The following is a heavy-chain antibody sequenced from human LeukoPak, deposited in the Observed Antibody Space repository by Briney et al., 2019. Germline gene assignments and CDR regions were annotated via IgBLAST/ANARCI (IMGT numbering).Heavy chain of an antibody. CDR3: ARGGYSSSWYPLYYYYYMDV. J-gene: IGHJ6*03. D-gene: IGHD6-13*01. CDR2: IRYDGSNK. V-gene: IGHV3-30*02. Sequence: GGSLRLSCAASGFTFSSYAMHWVRQAPGKGLEWVAFIRYDGSNKYFADSVKGRFTISRDSSKNTLYLQMNSLRAEDTAVYYCARGGYSSSWYPLYYYYYMDVWGKGTTVTISS. CDR1: GFTFSSYA.